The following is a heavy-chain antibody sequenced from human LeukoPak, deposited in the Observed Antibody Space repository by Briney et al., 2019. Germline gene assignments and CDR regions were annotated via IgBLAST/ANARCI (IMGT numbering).Heavy chain of an antibody. J-gene: IGHJ6*02. Sequence: QTGGSLRLSCAASGFTVSSNYMSWVRQAPGKGLEWVSVIYSGGSTYYADSVKGRFTISRDNSKNTLYLQMNSLRAEDTAVYYCARDAITMVRGVMDVWGQGTTVTVSS. CDR3: ARDAITMVRGVMDV. CDR2: IYSGGST. V-gene: IGHV3-66*01. D-gene: IGHD3-10*01. CDR1: GFTVSSNY.